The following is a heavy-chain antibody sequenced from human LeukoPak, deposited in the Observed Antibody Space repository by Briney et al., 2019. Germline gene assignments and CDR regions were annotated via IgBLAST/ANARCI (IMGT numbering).Heavy chain of an antibody. CDR1: GYTFTGYY. V-gene: IGHV1-2*02. D-gene: IGHD3-22*01. Sequence: GASVKVSCKASGYTFTGYYMHWVRQAPGQGLEWMGWINPNSGGTNYAQKFQGRVTMTRDTSISTAYMELSRLRSDDTAVYHCARDPDYYDSSGYYPLSTGYGMDVWGQGTTVTVSS. J-gene: IGHJ6*02. CDR3: ARDPDYYDSSGYYPLSTGYGMDV. CDR2: INPNSGGT.